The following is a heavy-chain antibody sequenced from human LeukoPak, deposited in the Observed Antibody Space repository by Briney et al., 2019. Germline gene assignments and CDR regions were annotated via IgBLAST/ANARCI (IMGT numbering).Heavy chain of an antibody. D-gene: IGHD3-9*01. CDR3: ARILTGYDAFDY. CDR2: IKEDGSRK. CDR1: GFTFSSYW. Sequence: PGGSLRLSCAASGFTFSSYWMTWVRQAPGKGLEWVANIKEDGSRKYYVDSVKGRLTISRDNAKNSLYLQMNSLRAEDTAVYYCARILTGYDAFDYWGQGTLVTVSS. V-gene: IGHV3-7*01. J-gene: IGHJ4*02.